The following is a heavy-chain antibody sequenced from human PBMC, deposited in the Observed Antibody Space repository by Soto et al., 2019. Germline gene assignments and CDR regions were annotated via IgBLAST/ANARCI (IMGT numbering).Heavy chain of an antibody. D-gene: IGHD2-15*01. CDR3: AKEESCSGGSCYFDAFDI. Sequence: PGGSLRLSCAASGFTFSSYWMSWVRQAPGRGLEGVANINEDGSRKYYVDSVKGRFTISRDNAKNSLSLQMNSLRAEDTAVYYCAKEESCSGGSCYFDAFDIWGQGTMVTVSS. V-gene: IGHV3-7*05. CDR2: INEDGSRK. J-gene: IGHJ3*02. CDR1: GFTFSSYW.